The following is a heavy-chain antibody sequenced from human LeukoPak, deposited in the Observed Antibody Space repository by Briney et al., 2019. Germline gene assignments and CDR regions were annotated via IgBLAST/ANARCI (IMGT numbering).Heavy chain of an antibody. J-gene: IGHJ6*02. CDR2: IIPIFNTA. CDR3: ARNCGGGANCYNLFGMDV. Sequence: SVKVSCKASGDSFDIYVINWVRQAPGQGLEWMGRIIPIFNTANYAQKFQGRVTITADKSTTTAYMELTNLRSDDTAVYFCARNCGGGANCYNLFGMDVWGQGTTITVSS. V-gene: IGHV1-69*06. CDR1: GDSFDIYV. D-gene: IGHD2-21*01.